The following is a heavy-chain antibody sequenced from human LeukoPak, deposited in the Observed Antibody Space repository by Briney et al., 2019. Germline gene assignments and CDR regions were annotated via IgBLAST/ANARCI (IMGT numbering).Heavy chain of an antibody. D-gene: IGHD5-18*01. V-gene: IGHV1-8*01. CDR1: GYTFTSYD. Sequence: ASVKVSCKASGYTFTSYDINWVRQATGQGLEWMGWMNPNSGNTGYAQKFQGRVTMTRNTYISTDYMELSSLRSEDTAVYYCASMVGREYSYQFDYWGQGTLVTVSS. J-gene: IGHJ4*02. CDR3: ASMVGREYSYQFDY. CDR2: MNPNSGNT.